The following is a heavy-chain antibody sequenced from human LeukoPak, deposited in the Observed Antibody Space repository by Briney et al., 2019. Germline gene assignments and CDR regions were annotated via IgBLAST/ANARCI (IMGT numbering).Heavy chain of an antibody. CDR2: ISSSGSTI. Sequence: GGSLRLSCAASGFTFSDYYMSWIRQAPGKGLEWVSYISSSGSTIYYADSVKGRFTISRDNAKNSLYLQMNSLRAEDTAVYYCAREIRGAAAGTGGSHPILFDPWGQGTLVTVSS. V-gene: IGHV3-11*01. CDR1: GFTFSDYY. CDR3: AREIRGAAAGTGGSHPILFDP. J-gene: IGHJ5*02. D-gene: IGHD6-13*01.